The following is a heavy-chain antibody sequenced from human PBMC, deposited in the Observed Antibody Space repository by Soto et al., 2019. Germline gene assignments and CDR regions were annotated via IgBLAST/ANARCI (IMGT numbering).Heavy chain of an antibody. Sequence: EVQLVESGGGFVQPGGYLRLSCAASGFTFDSYWMTWVRQAPGKGLEWVAHIKQDGGQTYYVDSVKGRFTISRDNAKTSLYLQMNSLRAEDTSVYFCARGGNGYENLPPYYYYGMDVWGQGTTVTVSS. CDR3: ARGGNGYENLPPYYYYGMDV. J-gene: IGHJ6*02. V-gene: IGHV3-7*01. CDR2: IKQDGGQT. D-gene: IGHD5-12*01. CDR1: GFTFDSYW.